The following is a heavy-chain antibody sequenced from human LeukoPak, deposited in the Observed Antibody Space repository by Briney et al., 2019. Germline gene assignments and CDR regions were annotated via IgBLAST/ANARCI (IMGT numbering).Heavy chain of an antibody. V-gene: IGHV1-46*01. CDR3: ARGYCSSTSCPLNYYYYYMDV. Sequence: ASVKVSCKVSGYTLTELSMHWVRQAPGQGLEWMGIINPSGGSTSYTQKFQGRVTMTRDMSTSTVYMELSSLRSEDTAVYYCARGYCSSTSCPLNYYYYYMDVWGKGTTVTVSS. J-gene: IGHJ6*03. CDR2: INPSGGST. D-gene: IGHD2-2*01. CDR1: GYTLTELS.